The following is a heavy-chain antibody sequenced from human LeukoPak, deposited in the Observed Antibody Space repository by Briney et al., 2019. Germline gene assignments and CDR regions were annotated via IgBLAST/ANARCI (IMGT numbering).Heavy chain of an antibody. J-gene: IGHJ2*01. Sequence: GAPLKVSCKASGGTFSRYAISWMRQAPGQRLEWMGRIIPLLGIANYAQKFQGTVTITADTPTTPPYMEPSRLRAERTAVYYFARGDILVVTASYWYFDLWGRGTLVTVSS. V-gene: IGHV1-69*04. D-gene: IGHD2-21*02. CDR2: IIPLLGIA. CDR3: ARGDILVVTASYWYFDL. CDR1: GGTFSRYA.